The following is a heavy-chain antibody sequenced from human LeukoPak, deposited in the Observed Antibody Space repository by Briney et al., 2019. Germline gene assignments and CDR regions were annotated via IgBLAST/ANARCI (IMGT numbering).Heavy chain of an antibody. Sequence: GGSLRLSCAASGFTFSSYGMHWVRQAPGKGLEWVAFIRYDGSNKYYADSVKGRFTISRDNSKNTLYLQMNSLRAEDMAVYYCAKDPHRGAMVTGWFDPWGQGTLVTVSS. J-gene: IGHJ5*02. CDR3: AKDPHRGAMVTGWFDP. CDR2: IRYDGSNK. D-gene: IGHD5-18*01. CDR1: GFTFSSYG. V-gene: IGHV3-30*02.